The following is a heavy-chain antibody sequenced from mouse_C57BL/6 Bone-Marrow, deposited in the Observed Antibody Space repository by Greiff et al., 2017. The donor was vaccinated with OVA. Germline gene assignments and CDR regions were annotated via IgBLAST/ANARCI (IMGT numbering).Heavy chain of an antibody. V-gene: IGHV1-5*01. D-gene: IGHD1-1*01. CDR1: GYTFTSYW. Sequence: VQLKQSGTVLARPGASVKMSCKTSGYTFTSYWMHWVKQRPGQGLEWIGAIYPGNSDTSYNQKFKGKAKLTAVTSASTADMELSSLTNEDSAVYYCTGEGICYGSTYAMDYWGQGTSVTVSS. CDR2: IYPGNSDT. CDR3: TGEGICYGSTYAMDY. J-gene: IGHJ4*01.